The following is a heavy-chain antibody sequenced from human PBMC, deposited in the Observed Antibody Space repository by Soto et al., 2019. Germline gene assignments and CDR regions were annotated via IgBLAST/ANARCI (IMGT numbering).Heavy chain of an antibody. CDR1: GLTFSRYW. CDR2: ISSDGSTT. Sequence: VQLVESGGGLVQPGGSLRLSCAAPGLTFSRYWMHWVRQAPGKGLVWVSRISSDGSTTNYADSVKGRFTIARDNAKNTLYLQMNSLRDEDTAMYYCAGGGQSWRHTYYFDYWGQGTLVTVSS. V-gene: IGHV3-74*01. CDR3: AGGGQSWRHTYYFDY. J-gene: IGHJ4*02. D-gene: IGHD3-3*01.